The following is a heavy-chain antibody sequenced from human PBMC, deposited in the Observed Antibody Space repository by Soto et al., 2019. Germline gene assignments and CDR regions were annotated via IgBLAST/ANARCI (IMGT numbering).Heavy chain of an antibody. D-gene: IGHD5-12*01. CDR2: IIPILGIA. J-gene: IGHJ5*02. CDR1: GGTFSSYT. V-gene: IGHV1-69*02. CDR3: ARGATDIVATKRGWFDP. Sequence: QVQLVQSGAEVKKPGSSVKVSCKASGGTFSSYTISWVRQAPGQGLEWMGRIIPILGIANYAQKFQGRVTITADKSTSTAYMELSSLRSEDTAVYYCARGATDIVATKRGWFDPWGQGTLVTVSS.